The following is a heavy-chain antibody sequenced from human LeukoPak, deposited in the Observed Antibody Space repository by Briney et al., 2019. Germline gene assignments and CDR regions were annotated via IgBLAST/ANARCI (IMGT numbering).Heavy chain of an antibody. CDR1: GFTFSSYA. CDR3: ARGAIFGVVITRSAFDI. Sequence: GWSLRLSCAASGFTFSSYAMHWVRQAPGKGLEWVAVISYDGSNKYYADSVKGRFTISRDNSKNTLYLQMNSLRAEDTVVYYCARGAIFGVVITRSAFDIWGQGTMVTVSS. V-gene: IGHV3-30*04. J-gene: IGHJ3*02. CDR2: ISYDGSNK. D-gene: IGHD3-3*01.